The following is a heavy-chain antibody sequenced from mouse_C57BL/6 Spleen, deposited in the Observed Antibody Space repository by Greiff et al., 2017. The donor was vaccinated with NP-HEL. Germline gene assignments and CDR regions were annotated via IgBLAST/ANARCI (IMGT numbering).Heavy chain of an antibody. CDR1: GYTFTSYS. Sequence: VQLQQSGAELARPGASVKLSCKASGYTFTSYSISWVKQRTGQGLEWIGEIYPRSGNTYYNEKFKGKATLTADKSSSTAYMELRSLTSEDSAVYFCARPSYDYYYFDYWGQGTTLTVSS. J-gene: IGHJ2*01. CDR2: IYPRSGNT. CDR3: ARPSYDYYYFDY. D-gene: IGHD2-4*01. V-gene: IGHV1-81*01.